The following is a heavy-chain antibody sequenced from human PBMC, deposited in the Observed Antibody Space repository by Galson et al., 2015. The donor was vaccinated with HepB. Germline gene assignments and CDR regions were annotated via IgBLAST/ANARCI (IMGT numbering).Heavy chain of an antibody. D-gene: IGHD2-2*01. Sequence: SLRLSCAASGFTFGDYAMSWVRQAPGKGLEWVGFIRSKAYGGTTEYAASVKDRFTISRDDSKSIAYLQMNSLKTEDTAVYYCTIAEESSSDYWGQGTLVTVSS. CDR2: IRSKAYGGTT. CDR3: TIAEESSSDY. J-gene: IGHJ4*02. CDR1: GFTFGDYA. V-gene: IGHV3-49*04.